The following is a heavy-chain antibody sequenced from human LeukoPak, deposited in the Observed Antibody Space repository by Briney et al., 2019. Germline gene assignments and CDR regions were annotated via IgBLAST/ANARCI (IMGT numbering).Heavy chain of an antibody. Sequence: PGGSLRLSCAASGFTFSSYGTRWVRQAPGKGLEWVAVISYDGSNKYYADSVKGRFTISRDNSKNTLYLQMNSLRAEDTAVYYCANLNWNPRYYFDYWGQGTLVTVSS. CDR2: ISYDGSNK. CDR3: ANLNWNPRYYFDY. CDR1: GFTFSSYG. D-gene: IGHD1-1*01. J-gene: IGHJ4*02. V-gene: IGHV3-30*18.